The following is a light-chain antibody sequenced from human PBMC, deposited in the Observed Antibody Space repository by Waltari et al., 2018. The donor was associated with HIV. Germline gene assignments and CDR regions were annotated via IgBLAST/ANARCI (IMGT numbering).Light chain of an antibody. CDR1: STTIGSNT. Sequence: QSVLTQPPPASRTPGQRVTISCSGSSTTIGSNTVSCFQQLPGTAPKLLIYSNNQRPSGVPDRFSGSKSGTSASLAITGLQSEDEADYYCAAGDDSLNGWVFGGGTKLTVL. CDR2: SNN. V-gene: IGLV1-44*01. J-gene: IGLJ3*02. CDR3: AAGDDSLNGWV.